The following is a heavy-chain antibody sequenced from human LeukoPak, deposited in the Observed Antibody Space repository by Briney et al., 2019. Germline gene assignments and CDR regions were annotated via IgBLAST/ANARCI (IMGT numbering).Heavy chain of an antibody. Sequence: SETLSLTCAVYGGSFSGYYWSWIREPPGKGVEWIGEINHSGSTNYNPSLKSRVTISVEKSKKKFSLKRSSVTAADTAVYYCARENPTDHIAAAGIDYWGQGTLVTVSS. CDR3: ARENPTDHIAAAGIDY. CDR1: GGSFSGYY. CDR2: INHSGST. V-gene: IGHV4-34*01. D-gene: IGHD6-13*01. J-gene: IGHJ4*02.